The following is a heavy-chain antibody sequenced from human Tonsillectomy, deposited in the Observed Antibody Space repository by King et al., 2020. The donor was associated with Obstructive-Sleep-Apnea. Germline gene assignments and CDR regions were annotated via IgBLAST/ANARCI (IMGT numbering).Heavy chain of an antibody. V-gene: IGHV3-48*04. CDR3: AREEPYGYYYDSSGYLGIDY. J-gene: IGHJ4*02. CDR1: GFTFSSYS. Sequence: VQLVESGGGLVQPGGSLRLSCAASGFTFSSYSMNWVRQAPGKGLEWVSYISSSSSTIYYADSVKGRFTISRDNAKNSLYLQMNSLRAEDTAVYYCAREEPYGYYYDSSGYLGIDYWGQGTLVTVSS. CDR2: ISSSSSTI. D-gene: IGHD3-22*01.